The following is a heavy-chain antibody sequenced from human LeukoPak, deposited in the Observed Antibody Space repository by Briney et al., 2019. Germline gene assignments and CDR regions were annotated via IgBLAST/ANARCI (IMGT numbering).Heavy chain of an antibody. CDR2: IYPYNGNT. Sequence: ASVKVSCKTSGYTFTSYGLTWVRQAPGQGLEWMGWIYPYNGNTTYAQKFQGRVTLTRDMSTSTVYMELSSLRSEDTAIYYCARVSGDYSVPFDYWGQGTLVTVSS. V-gene: IGHV1-18*01. J-gene: IGHJ4*02. CDR1: GYTFTSYG. CDR3: ARVSGDYSVPFDY. D-gene: IGHD3-10*02.